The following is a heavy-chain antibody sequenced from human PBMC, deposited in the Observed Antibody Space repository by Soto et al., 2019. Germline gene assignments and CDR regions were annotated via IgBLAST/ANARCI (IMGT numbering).Heavy chain of an antibody. CDR3: ASEDSAGTTAY. D-gene: IGHD1-1*01. Sequence: SETLSLTCTVSGGSISSYYWSWIRQPPGKGLEWIGYIYYSGSTNYNPSLKSRVTISVDTPKNQFSLKLSSVTAADTAVYYCASEDSAGTTAYRAQRTLVTVSS. V-gene: IGHV4-59*01. J-gene: IGHJ4*02. CDR1: GGSISSYY. CDR2: IYYSGST.